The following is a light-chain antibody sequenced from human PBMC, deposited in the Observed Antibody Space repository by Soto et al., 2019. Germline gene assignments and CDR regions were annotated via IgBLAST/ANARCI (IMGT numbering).Light chain of an antibody. V-gene: IGLV8-61*01. CDR1: SGSVSTSYY. CDR2: STN. J-gene: IGLJ3*02. Sequence: QTVVTQEPSFSVSPGRTVTLTCRLSSGSVSTSYYPSWYQQTPGQAPRTLIYSTNTRSSGVPDRFSGSILGNKAALTITGAQADDESDYYCVLYMGSGIWVFGGGPQLTVL. CDR3: VLYMGSGIWV.